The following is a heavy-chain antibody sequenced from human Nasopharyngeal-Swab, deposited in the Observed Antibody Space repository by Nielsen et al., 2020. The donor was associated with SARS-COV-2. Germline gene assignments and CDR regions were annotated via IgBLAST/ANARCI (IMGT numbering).Heavy chain of an antibody. CDR1: GYTFTGNY. CDR2: INPNSGGT. D-gene: IGHD3-3*01. Sequence: ASVKVSCKASGYTFTGNYMHWVRQAPGQGLEWTGWINPNSGGTNYAQKFQGRVTMTRDTSISTAYMELSRLRSDDTAVYYCARDPGAIFGVVIYYYYGMDVWGQGTTVTVSS. J-gene: IGHJ6*02. CDR3: ARDPGAIFGVVIYYYYGMDV. V-gene: IGHV1-2*02.